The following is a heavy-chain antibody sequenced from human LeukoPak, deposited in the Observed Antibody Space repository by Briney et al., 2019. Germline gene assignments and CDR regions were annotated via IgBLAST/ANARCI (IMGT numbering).Heavy chain of an antibody. Sequence: GGSLRLSCVASGFTFRTYAMSWVRQAPGKGLEWVSAISHSGGTTYYGDSVKGRFTISRDNSKNTLYLRMNSLRAEDTAVYYCAKANVKYCSGGSCFDAFDIWGQGTMVTVSS. V-gene: IGHV3-23*01. D-gene: IGHD2-15*01. CDR2: ISHSGGTT. CDR1: GFTFRTYA. J-gene: IGHJ3*02. CDR3: AKANVKYCSGGSCFDAFDI.